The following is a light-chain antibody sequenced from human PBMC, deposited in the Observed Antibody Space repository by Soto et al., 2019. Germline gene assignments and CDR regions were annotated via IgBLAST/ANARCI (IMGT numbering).Light chain of an antibody. CDR1: SGRIASDY. J-gene: IGLJ3*02. CDR3: QSYDSNDQV. Sequence: NFMLTQPHSVSESPGKTVTISCTRSSGRIASDYVQWYQQRPGSAPSTVIYKDDQRPSGVPDRFSGAIDSSSNSASLTISGLQTEDDADYYCQSYDSNDQVFGGGTKLTVL. CDR2: KDD. V-gene: IGLV6-57*04.